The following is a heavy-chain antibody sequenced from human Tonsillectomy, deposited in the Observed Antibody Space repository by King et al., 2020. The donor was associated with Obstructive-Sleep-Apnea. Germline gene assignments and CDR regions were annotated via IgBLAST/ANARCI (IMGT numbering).Heavy chain of an antibody. CDR2: MNPNSGVT. CDR3: ARVEGSRGPTSYFDL. J-gene: IGHJ2*01. CDR1: GYIFTDYY. D-gene: IGHD3-10*01. Sequence: VQLVESGAEVKKPGASVKVSCTASGYIFTDYYVHWVRQAPGQGLEWMGWMNPNSGVTNYAQKFQGRGTMTRDTSISTAYMELSRLRSDDTAGYYCARVEGSRGPTSYFDLWGRGTLVSVSS. V-gene: IGHV1-2*02.